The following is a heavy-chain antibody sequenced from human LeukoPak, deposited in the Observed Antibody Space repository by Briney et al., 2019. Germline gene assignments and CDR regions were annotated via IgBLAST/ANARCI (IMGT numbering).Heavy chain of an antibody. D-gene: IGHD1/OR15-1a*01. CDR1: GGSISSYY. J-gene: IGHJ3*02. CDR2: IYYSGST. V-gene: IGHV4-59*01. Sequence: PSETLSLTCTVSGGSISSYYWSWIRQPPGKGLEWIGYIYYSGSTNYNPSLKSRVTISVDTSKNQFSLKLSSVTAADAAVYYCARGGKQDAADIWGQGTMVTVSS. CDR3: ARGGKQDAADI.